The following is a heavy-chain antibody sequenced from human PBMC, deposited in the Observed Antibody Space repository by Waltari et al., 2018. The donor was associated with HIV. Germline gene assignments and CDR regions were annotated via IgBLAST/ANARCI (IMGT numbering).Heavy chain of an antibody. CDR3: ASLAAAVYFDA. J-gene: IGHJ4*02. D-gene: IGHD6-13*01. CDR1: GYTFTDYY. CDR2: VDPEDGET. V-gene: IGHV1-69-2*01. Sequence: EVHLVQSGPEVKKPGATVKISCTVSGYTFTDYYIHWVRGAPGKGLEWMGVVDPEDGETVYAEKFQGRLTISADTSAATVSFELTGLRSDDTAIYYCASLAAAVYFDAWGQGTPLSVSS.